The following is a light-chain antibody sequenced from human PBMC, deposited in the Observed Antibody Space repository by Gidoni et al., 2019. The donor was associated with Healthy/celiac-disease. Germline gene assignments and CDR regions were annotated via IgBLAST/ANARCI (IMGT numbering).Light chain of an antibody. CDR3: QQFNSYPLYT. V-gene: IGKV1-13*02. CDR1: QGISSA. J-gene: IGKJ2*01. Sequence: AIQLTQSPSSLSASVGERVTINCRASQGISSALAWYQQKPGKAPKLLIYDASSLESEVPSRFSGSGSGTDFTLTISSLQPEDFATYYCQQFNSYPLYTFGQGTKLEIK. CDR2: DAS.